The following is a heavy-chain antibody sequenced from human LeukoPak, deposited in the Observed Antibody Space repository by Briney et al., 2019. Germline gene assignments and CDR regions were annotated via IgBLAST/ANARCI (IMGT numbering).Heavy chain of an antibody. CDR1: GYTLIELS. D-gene: IGHD5-18*01. CDR2: FDPEDGET. J-gene: IGHJ4*02. CDR3: ARLESRGYSYGPTNFDY. V-gene: IGHV1-24*01. Sequence: ASVKVSCKVSGYTLIELSMHWVRQAPGKGLEWMGGFDPEDGETIYAQKFQGRVTMTEDTSTDTAYMELSSLRSEDTAVYYCARLESRGYSYGPTNFDYWGQGTLVTVSS.